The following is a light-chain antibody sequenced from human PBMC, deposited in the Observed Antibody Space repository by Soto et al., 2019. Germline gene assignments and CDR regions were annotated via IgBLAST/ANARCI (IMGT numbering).Light chain of an antibody. CDR3: QQYTNWPPIT. CDR1: QSVNSK. CDR2: GAS. Sequence: EVVMTQSPATLSVSLGERATLSCRASQSVNSKLAWYQQKPGQAPRLLIYGASTRSTGIPARFSGSESGTEFPLTISSLQSGDFAVYYCQQYTNWPPITFGQGTRLEIK. J-gene: IGKJ5*01. V-gene: IGKV3-15*01.